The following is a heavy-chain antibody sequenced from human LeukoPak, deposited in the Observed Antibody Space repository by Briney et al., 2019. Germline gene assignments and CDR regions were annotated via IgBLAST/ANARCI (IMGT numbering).Heavy chain of an antibody. Sequence: PGGSLRLSCVLSGFTVRTTYMSWVRQAPGKGLDWVSLIYGGGSTYYADSVKGRFTMSKDTSKNTVYLHMNSLRAEDTAVYYCARDAYSSGWFGWFDPWGQGTLVTVSS. J-gene: IGHJ5*02. CDR1: GFTVRTTY. CDR2: IYGGGST. V-gene: IGHV3-53*01. D-gene: IGHD6-19*01. CDR3: ARDAYSSGWFGWFDP.